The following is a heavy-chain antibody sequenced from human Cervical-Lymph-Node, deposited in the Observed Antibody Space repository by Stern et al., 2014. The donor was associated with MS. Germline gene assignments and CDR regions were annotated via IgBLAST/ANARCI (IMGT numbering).Heavy chain of an antibody. Sequence: DQLVESGAEVKKPGSSVKVSCNVSGGTFSSYTLNWVRQAPGQGLEWMGGIIHIFATTNYPQRFQGKVTIPADGSTSTTYLEVSSLTSEDTAVYYCAREGIPGAGGTFDNWGQGTLVIVSS. CDR1: GGTFSSYT. CDR2: IIHIFATT. CDR3: AREGIPGAGGTFDN. D-gene: IGHD1-26*01. J-gene: IGHJ4*02. V-gene: IGHV1-69*01.